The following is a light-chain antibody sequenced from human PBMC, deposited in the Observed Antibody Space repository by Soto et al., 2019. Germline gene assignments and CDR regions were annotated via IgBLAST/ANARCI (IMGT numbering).Light chain of an antibody. CDR2: EGS. J-gene: IGLJ2*01. CDR3: CSYAGSSVA. Sequence: QSALTQPASVSGSPGQSITISCTGTSIDVGSYNLVSWYQQHPGKAPKLMIYEGSKRPSGVSNRFSGSKSGNTASLTISGVQAEDEAEYYCCSYAGSSVAFGGGTKVTVL. V-gene: IGLV2-23*01. CDR1: SIDVGSYNL.